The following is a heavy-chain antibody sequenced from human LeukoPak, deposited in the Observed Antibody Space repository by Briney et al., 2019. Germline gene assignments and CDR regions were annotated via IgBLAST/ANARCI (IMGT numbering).Heavy chain of an antibody. CDR3: AKDTSYGAFDY. CDR2: ISYDGSNK. V-gene: IGHV3-30*18. J-gene: IGHJ4*02. CDR1: GFTFSSYG. Sequence: PGRSPRLSCAASGFTFSSYGMHWVRQAPGKGLEWVAVISYDGSNKYYADSVKGRFTISRDNSKNTLYLQMNSLRAEDTAVYYCAKDTSYGAFDYWGQGTLVTVSS. D-gene: IGHD5-18*01.